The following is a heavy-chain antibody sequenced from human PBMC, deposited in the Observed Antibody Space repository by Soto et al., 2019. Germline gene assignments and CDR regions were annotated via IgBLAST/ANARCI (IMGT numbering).Heavy chain of an antibody. J-gene: IGHJ6*03. V-gene: IGHV3-66*01. CDR2: IQSGGST. CDR3: SRDDVYCSGGSCYGVPMDG. Sequence: EVQLVESGGDLVQPGGSLRLSCAASGFTVSSHYMNWVRQAPGKGLEWVSLIQSGGSTFYADSVKCRFTISRDNSKNTLFLQMNSLRVEDTAMYYCSRDDVYCSGGSCYGVPMDGWGRGTTVTVSS. CDR1: GFTVSSHY. D-gene: IGHD2-15*01.